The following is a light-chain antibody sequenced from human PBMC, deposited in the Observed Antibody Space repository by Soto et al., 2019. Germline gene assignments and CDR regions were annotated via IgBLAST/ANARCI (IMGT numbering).Light chain of an antibody. CDR2: EVS. CDR1: SSDVGSYNL. Sequence: SVLTQPASVSGSPGQSITISCTGTSSDVGSYNLVSWYQQYPGKAPKLMIYEVSKRPSGVSNRFSGSKSGNTASLTISGLQAEDEADYYCCSYAGSSTPYVFGTGTKVTV. CDR3: CSYAGSSTPYV. J-gene: IGLJ1*01. V-gene: IGLV2-23*02.